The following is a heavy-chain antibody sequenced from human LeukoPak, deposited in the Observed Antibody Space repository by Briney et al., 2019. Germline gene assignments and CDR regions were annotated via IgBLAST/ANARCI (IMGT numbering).Heavy chain of an antibody. D-gene: IGHD2-21*02. CDR1: GDSISSNNYY. CDR2: IYYSGST. J-gene: IGHJ4*02. CDR3: ARDNIGVVTAIRSVYFDY. Sequence: SETLSLTCTESGDSISSNNYYWGWIRQPPGKGLEWIGTIYYSGSTLYNPSLKSRVTISVDTSKNQFSLKLTSVSAADTAVYYCARDNIGVVTAIRSVYFDYWGQGTLVTVSS. V-gene: IGHV4-39*02.